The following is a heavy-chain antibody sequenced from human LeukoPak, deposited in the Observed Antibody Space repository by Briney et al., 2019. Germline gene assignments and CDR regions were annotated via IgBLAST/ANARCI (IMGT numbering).Heavy chain of an antibody. CDR1: GFTFSSYI. J-gene: IGHJ4*02. CDR3: AREGVDKPSDY. Sequence: PGGALRLSCAASGFTFSSYIMNWVRPAPGKGLEWVSSISYSGYYIYYADSVKGRFTISRDNAKNLLYLQMNSLRAEDMAVYYCAREGVDKPSDYWGQGTLVTVSS. CDR2: ISYSGYYI. D-gene: IGHD5-12*01. V-gene: IGHV3-21*01.